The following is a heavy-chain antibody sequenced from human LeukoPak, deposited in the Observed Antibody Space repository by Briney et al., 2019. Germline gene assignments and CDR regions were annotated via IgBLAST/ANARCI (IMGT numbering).Heavy chain of an antibody. Sequence: SETLSLTCTVSGGSVSSTGYYWSWIRQPPGKGLEWIGHVYYSGSTNYNPSLKSRVTISVDTSKNQFSLKLSSVTAADTAVYYCARGPRGIAAAGNPLYYYYYGMDVWGKGTTVTVSS. J-gene: IGHJ6*04. CDR3: ARGPRGIAAAGNPLYYYYYGMDV. CDR1: GGSVSSTGYY. D-gene: IGHD6-13*01. V-gene: IGHV4-61*08. CDR2: VYYSGST.